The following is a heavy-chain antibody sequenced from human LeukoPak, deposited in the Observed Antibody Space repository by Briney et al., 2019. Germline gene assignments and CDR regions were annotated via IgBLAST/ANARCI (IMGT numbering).Heavy chain of an antibody. Sequence: PGGSLRLSCAASEFTFSSYGMSWVRQAPGKGLEWVSAISGSGGSTYYADSVKGRFTISRDNSKNTLYLQMNSLRAEDTAVYYCAKIRGYSYGDFDYWGQGTLVTVSS. CDR3: AKIRGYSYGDFDY. V-gene: IGHV3-23*01. CDR1: EFTFSSYG. J-gene: IGHJ4*02. D-gene: IGHD5-18*01. CDR2: ISGSGGST.